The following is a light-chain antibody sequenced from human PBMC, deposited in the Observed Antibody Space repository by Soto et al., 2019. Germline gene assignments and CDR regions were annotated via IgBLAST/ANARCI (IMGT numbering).Light chain of an antibody. CDR3: QQSFDTPRT. J-gene: IGKJ1*01. CDR2: AAS. CDR1: QGIRND. Sequence: IQMTQSPSSLSASAGDGVTITCRASQGIRNDLGWYQQKPGKAPELLIYAASTLQSGVPSRFSGSGSGTDFTLTISSLQREDFATYYCQQSFDTPRTFGQGTKVEIK. V-gene: IGKV1-39*01.